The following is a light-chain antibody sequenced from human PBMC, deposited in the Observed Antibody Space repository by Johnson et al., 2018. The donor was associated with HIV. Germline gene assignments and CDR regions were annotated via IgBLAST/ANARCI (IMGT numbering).Light chain of an antibody. J-gene: IGLJ1*01. CDR1: SSNIGNNY. CDR3: GTWDSRLRAYV. Sequence: QSVLTQPPSVSAAPGQKVTISCSGSSSNIGNNYVSWYQQLPGTAPKLLIYDNNKRPSGIPDRFSGSKSGTSATLGITGLQTGDEADYYCGTWDSRLRAYVCGTVTKVTVL. CDR2: DNN. V-gene: IGLV1-51*01.